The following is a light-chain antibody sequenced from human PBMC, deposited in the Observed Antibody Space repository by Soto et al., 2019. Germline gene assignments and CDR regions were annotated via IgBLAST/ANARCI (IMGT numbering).Light chain of an antibody. V-gene: IGLV2-14*01. J-gene: IGLJ2*01. Sequence: QSVLTQPASVSVSPGQSITISCTGTSSDVGGYNYVSWYQQHPGKAPKLMIYDVSHRPSGVSNRFSGSKSGNTASLTISGLQAEDEADYYCSSYTSSSTVVFGGGTQLTV. CDR2: DVS. CDR1: SSDVGGYNY. CDR3: SSYTSSSTVV.